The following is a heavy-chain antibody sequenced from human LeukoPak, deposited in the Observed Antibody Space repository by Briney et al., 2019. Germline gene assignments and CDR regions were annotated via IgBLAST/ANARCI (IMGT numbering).Heavy chain of an antibody. CDR2: IIPSGHTT. CDR3: AREDWNYPLDY. D-gene: IGHD1-7*01. J-gene: IGHJ4*02. V-gene: IGHV3-23*01. Sequence: GGSLRLSCAASGFTFSSYDMHWVRQAPGKGLEWVSGIIPSGHTTYYADSVRGRFTISRDNSRNTLYLQMNSLRAEDTALYYCAREDWNYPLDYWGQGTLVTVSS. CDR1: GFTFSSYD.